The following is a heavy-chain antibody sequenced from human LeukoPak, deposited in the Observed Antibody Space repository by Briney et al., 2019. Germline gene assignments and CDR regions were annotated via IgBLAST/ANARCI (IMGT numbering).Heavy chain of an antibody. J-gene: IGHJ5*02. D-gene: IGHD6-13*01. CDR3: ARDRSNPRWFDP. Sequence: ASVKVSCKASGYTFTSFYVHWVRQAPGQGLEWMGWISAYNGNTNYAQKLQGRVTMTTDTSTSTAYMELRSLRSDDTAVYYCARDRSNPRWFDPWGQGTLVTVSS. V-gene: IGHV1-18*04. CDR2: ISAYNGNT. CDR1: GYTFTSFY.